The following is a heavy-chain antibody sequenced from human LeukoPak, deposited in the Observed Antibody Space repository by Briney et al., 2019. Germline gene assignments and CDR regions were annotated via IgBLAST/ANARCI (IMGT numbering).Heavy chain of an antibody. J-gene: IGHJ4*02. V-gene: IGHV3-33*01. CDR3: ARVDTLAGCFDY. D-gene: IGHD3/OR15-3a*01. CDR2: IWYDGSNK. CDR1: GFTFSSYG. Sequence: GGSLRLSCAASGFTFSSYGMHWVRQAPGKGLEWVAVIWYDGSNKYYADSVKGRFTISRDNAKNSLYLQMNSLRAEDTAVYYCARVDTLAGCFDYWGQGTLVTGSS.